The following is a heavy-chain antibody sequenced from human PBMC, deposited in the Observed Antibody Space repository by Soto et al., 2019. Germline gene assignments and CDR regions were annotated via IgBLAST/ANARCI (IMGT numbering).Heavy chain of an antibody. CDR1: GGSFTSTNYF. CDR2: MYYNGNT. Sequence: PSETLSLTCTVSGGSFTSTNYFWGWIRQPPGKGLEWIGYMYYNGNTFYSPSLKSRVTMSVDTSKRQFSLDLSSVTAADTAMYYCARLQSYDSRADQTPIFHPWGLGAMVNGSS. J-gene: IGHJ1*01. V-gene: IGHV4-39*01. CDR3: ARLQSYDSRADQTPIFHP. D-gene: IGHD3-10*01.